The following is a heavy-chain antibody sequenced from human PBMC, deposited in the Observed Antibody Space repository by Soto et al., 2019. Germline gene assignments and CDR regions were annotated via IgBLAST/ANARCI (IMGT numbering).Heavy chain of an antibody. CDR3: ARHTRNQFDP. CDR1: GASINRGGYY. J-gene: IGHJ5*02. CDR2: IYYSERTSYNSGST. V-gene: IGHV4-39*01. Sequence: SETLSLTCTVSGASINRGGYYWSWIRQLPGKGLEWIGYIYYSERTSYNSGSTYYSPSLKSRVTISGDTSKSQFSLKLSSVTAADTAVYYCARHTRNQFDPWGQGTLVTVSS.